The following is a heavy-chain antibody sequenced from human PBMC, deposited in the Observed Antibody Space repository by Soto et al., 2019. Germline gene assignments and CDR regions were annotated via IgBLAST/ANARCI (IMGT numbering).Heavy chain of an antibody. J-gene: IGHJ4*02. Sequence: ASVKVSCKASGYTFTSYYMHWVRLAPGQGLEWMGIINPSGGSTNYAQKFQGRVTITRDMSTSTAYMELSSLRSEDTAVYYCAATQYYYDSSAPDYWGQGTLVTVSS. CDR2: INPSGGST. D-gene: IGHD3-22*01. V-gene: IGHV1-46*01. CDR3: AATQYYYDSSAPDY. CDR1: GYTFTSYY.